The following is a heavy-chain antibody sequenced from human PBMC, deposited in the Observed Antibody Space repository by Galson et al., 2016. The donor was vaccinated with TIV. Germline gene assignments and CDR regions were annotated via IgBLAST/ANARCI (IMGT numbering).Heavy chain of an antibody. Sequence: SLRLSCAVSGISFSRSWMTRVRQAPGKGLEWVASINQGGREKYYVDSVKGRFTISRDKAKNSLYLQMNSLRAEDTAMFYCASQGVDYWGQGTLVTVSS. CDR3: ASQGVDY. J-gene: IGHJ4*02. V-gene: IGHV3-7*01. CDR2: INQGGREK. CDR1: GISFSRSW. D-gene: IGHD2-8*01.